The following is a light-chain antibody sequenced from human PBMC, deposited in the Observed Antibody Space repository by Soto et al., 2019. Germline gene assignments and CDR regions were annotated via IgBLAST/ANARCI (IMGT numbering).Light chain of an antibody. CDR2: EVT. J-gene: IGLJ1*01. Sequence: QSALTQPPSASGSPGQSVAISCTGTSSDIGGYNFVSWYQQHPGKAPKLMIYEVTKRPSGVPDRFSGSKSGNTATLIVSGLQAEDEADYYCRSHGGNNSPYVFGNGTKVTVL. CDR3: RSHGGNNSPYV. V-gene: IGLV2-8*01. CDR1: SSDIGGYNF.